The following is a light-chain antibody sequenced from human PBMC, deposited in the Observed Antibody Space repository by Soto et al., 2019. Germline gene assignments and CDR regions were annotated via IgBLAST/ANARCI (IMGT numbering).Light chain of an antibody. CDR1: QGISSY. CDR3: QQVNVYPST. CDR2: DAS. V-gene: IGKV1-9*01. J-gene: IGKJ4*01. Sequence: IQLTQSPSSLSASVGDRVTITCRASQGISSYLGWYQQKPGKAPNLLIYDASTLHSGVLSRFSGGGSGTDFTLTIISLQPEDFATYYCQQVNVYPSTFGGGTKVEIK.